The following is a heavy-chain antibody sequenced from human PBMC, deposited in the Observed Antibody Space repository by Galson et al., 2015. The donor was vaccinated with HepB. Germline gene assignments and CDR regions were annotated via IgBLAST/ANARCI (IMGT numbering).Heavy chain of an antibody. V-gene: IGHV1-46*01. D-gene: IGHD3-10*01. CDR3: ARDYYGSGGYYTPFDY. Sequence: SVKVSCKASGYTFTSYYMHWVRQAPGQGLEWMGIINPSGGSTSYAQKFQGRVTMTRDTSTSTVYMELSSLRSEDTAVYYCARDYYGSGGYYTPFDYWGQGTLVTVSS. CDR2: INPSGGST. J-gene: IGHJ4*02. CDR1: GYTFTSYY.